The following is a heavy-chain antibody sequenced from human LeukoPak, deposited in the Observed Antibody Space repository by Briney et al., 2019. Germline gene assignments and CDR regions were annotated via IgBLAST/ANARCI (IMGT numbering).Heavy chain of an antibody. V-gene: IGHV4-39*01. CDR2: IYYSGSS. CDR1: GGSISSSSYS. Sequence: SETLFLTCTVSGGSISSSSYSWGWIRQPPGKGLEWIGSIYYSGSSYYNPSLKGRVTMAVDTSKNQFSLKLSSVTAADTAVYYCASSPVAFGGVIVPYFDYWGQGTLVTVSS. CDR3: ASSPVAFGGVIVPYFDY. D-gene: IGHD3-16*02. J-gene: IGHJ4*02.